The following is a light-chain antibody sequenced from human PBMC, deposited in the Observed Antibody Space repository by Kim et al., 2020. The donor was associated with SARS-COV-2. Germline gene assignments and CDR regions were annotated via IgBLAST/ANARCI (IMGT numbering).Light chain of an antibody. J-gene: IGLJ3*02. CDR2: YDS. Sequence: APGKTARSTCGGNHLGSKSVPWYQPKPGQAPVLVIYYDSDRPSGIPERFSGSNSGNTATLTISRVEAGDEAYDYCQVWDSTSDHRVFGGGTKLTVL. CDR3: QVWDSTSDHRV. V-gene: IGLV3-21*04. CDR1: HLGSKS.